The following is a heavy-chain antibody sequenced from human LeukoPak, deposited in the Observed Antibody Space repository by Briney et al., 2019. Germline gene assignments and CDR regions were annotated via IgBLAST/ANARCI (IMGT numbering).Heavy chain of an antibody. Sequence: ASVKVSCKTSGGTLNSHAISWVRQAPGQGLEWMGGITAIFRATNYAQEFQGRVTITADESTSTAYMELSSLRSEDTAVYYCARVPLLPNYDSSGYFQFDYWGQGTLVTVSS. V-gene: IGHV1-69*01. D-gene: IGHD3-22*01. CDR1: GGTLNSHA. J-gene: IGHJ4*02. CDR2: ITAIFRAT. CDR3: ARVPLLPNYDSSGYFQFDY.